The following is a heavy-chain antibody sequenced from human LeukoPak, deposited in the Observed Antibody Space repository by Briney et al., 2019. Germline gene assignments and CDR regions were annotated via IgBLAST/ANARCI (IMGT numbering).Heavy chain of an antibody. Sequence: PGGSLRLSCATSGFTFDDYGMAWVRQVPGKGLEWVSGINWHGGATCYADSVKGRFTISRDNAENSLYLQMNSLRDEDTAVYFCVRDRDYAFDFWGQGTMVTVSS. V-gene: IGHV3-20*04. CDR2: INWHGGAT. CDR3: VRDRDYAFDF. J-gene: IGHJ3*01. CDR1: GFTFDDYG.